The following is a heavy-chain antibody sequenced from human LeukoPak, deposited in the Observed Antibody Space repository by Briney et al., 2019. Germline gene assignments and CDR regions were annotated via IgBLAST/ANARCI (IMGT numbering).Heavy chain of an antibody. CDR1: GGSFSNYY. Sequence: SETLSLTCAVYGGSFSNYYWSWIRQHPGKGLEWIGYIYYSGSTYYNPSLKSRVTISVDTSKNQFSLKLSSVTAADTAIYYCARAVSGRFDYWGQGTLVTVSS. CDR2: IYYSGST. D-gene: IGHD6-19*01. CDR3: ARAVSGRFDY. J-gene: IGHJ4*02. V-gene: IGHV4-59*08.